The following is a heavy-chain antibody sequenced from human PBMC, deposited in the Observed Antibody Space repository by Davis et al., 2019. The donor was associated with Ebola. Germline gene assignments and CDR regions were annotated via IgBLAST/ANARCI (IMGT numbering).Heavy chain of an antibody. J-gene: IGHJ6*02. CDR3: ARDGYSSSWLSDYYYYYGMDV. Sequence: PGGSLRLSCAVYGGSFSGYYWSWIRQPPGKGLEWIGEINHSGSTNYNPSLKSRVTISVDTSKNQFSLKLSSVTAADTAVYYCARDGYSSSWLSDYYYYYGMDVWGQGTTVTVSS. CDR1: GGSFSGYY. V-gene: IGHV4-34*01. CDR2: INHSGST. D-gene: IGHD6-13*01.